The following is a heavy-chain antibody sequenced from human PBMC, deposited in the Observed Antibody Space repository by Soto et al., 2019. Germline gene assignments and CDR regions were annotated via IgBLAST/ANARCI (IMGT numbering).Heavy chain of an antibody. CDR2: INPNSGGT. Sequence: ASVKVSCKASGYTFTDYYMHWVRQAPGQGLEWMGWINPNSGGTNYAQKFRGWVTMTRDTSISTVYMELSRLRSDDTAVYYCARRVNYYDSSGLDYWGQGTLVTVSS. J-gene: IGHJ4*02. CDR1: GYTFTDYY. V-gene: IGHV1-2*04. CDR3: ARRVNYYDSSGLDY. D-gene: IGHD3-22*01.